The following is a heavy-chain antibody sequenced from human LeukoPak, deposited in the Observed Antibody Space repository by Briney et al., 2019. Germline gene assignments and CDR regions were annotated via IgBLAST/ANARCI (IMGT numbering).Heavy chain of an antibody. J-gene: IGHJ5*02. D-gene: IGHD2-2*01. CDR3: AREVGDCSSTSCYGNWFDP. CDR2: IYYSGST. Sequence: SETLSLTCTVSGGSISSHYWSWIRQPPGKGLEWIGYIYYSGSTNYNPSLKSRVTISVDTSKNQFSLKLSSVTAADTAVYYCAREVGDCSSTSCYGNWFDPWGQGTLVTVSS. V-gene: IGHV4-59*11. CDR1: GGSISSHY.